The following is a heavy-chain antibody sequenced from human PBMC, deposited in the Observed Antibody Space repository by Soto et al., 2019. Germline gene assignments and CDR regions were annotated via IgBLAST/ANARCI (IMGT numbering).Heavy chain of an antibody. J-gene: IGHJ4*02. CDR1: GVIFSNQW. V-gene: IGHV3-7*03. D-gene: IGHD6-13*01. CDR2: IKQDGSEK. CDR3: TTLSSTWPTGGDY. Sequence: GGSLRLSCVASGVIFSNQWMSWVRQAPGKGLEWVANIKQDGSEKYYVDPVKGRFTISRDNAKNSLYLQMNSLRADDTTVYYCTTLSSTWPTGGDYWGQGTLVTVSS.